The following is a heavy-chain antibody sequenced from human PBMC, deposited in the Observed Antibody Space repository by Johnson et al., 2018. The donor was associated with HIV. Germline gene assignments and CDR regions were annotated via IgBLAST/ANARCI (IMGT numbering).Heavy chain of an antibody. CDR3: AREMAWEDAFDI. Sequence: QVQLVESGGGLGKPGGSLRLSCAASGFTFTDYYMSWLRQAPGKGLEWVSYISSSGTAKYYADSVKGRFTISRDNAKNSLYLQMNSLRAEDTAVYYCAREMAWEDAFDIWGQGTMVTVSS. D-gene: IGHD5-24*01. J-gene: IGHJ3*02. CDR1: GFTFTDYY. CDR2: ISSSGTAK. V-gene: IGHV3-11*04.